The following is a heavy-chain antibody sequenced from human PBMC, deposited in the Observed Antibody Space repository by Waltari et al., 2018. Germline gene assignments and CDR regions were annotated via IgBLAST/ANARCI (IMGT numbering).Heavy chain of an antibody. V-gene: IGHV4-59*01. D-gene: IGHD5-12*01. CDR1: GDSISNYY. J-gene: IGHJ4*02. CDR3: ARGHFFSAYDTLGTR. CDR2: ISYSGST. Sequence: QVQLQESGPGLVKPSETLSLTCSVSGDSISNYYWSWIRQPPGKGLEWIGYISYSGSTNYNPSLKSRVTISVDTSKNQFSLKLSSVTAADTAVYYCARGHFFSAYDTLGTRWGQGTLVTVSS.